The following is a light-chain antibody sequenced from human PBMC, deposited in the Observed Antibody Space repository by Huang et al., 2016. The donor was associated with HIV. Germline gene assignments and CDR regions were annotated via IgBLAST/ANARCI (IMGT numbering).Light chain of an antibody. CDR3: QQFASIPPT. Sequence: DIVMTQSPDSLAVSLGERATLNCKSSQSVLVSFNNKNYLAWYQQKQGQPPKLLVHWASTREPGIPDRFSGSGSGTDFTLTISSLEADDVAVYFCQQFASIPPTFGQGTKVEI. CDR1: QSVLVSFNNKNY. J-gene: IGKJ1*01. CDR2: WAS. V-gene: IGKV4-1*01.